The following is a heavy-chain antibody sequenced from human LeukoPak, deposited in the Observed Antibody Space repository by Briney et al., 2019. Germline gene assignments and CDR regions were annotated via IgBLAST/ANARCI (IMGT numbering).Heavy chain of an antibody. CDR1: GYTFTSYG. V-gene: IGHV1-18*01. CDR2: ISAYNGNT. D-gene: IGHD3-22*01. Sequence: ASVKVSCKASGYTFTSYGISWVRQAPGQGLEWMGWISAYNGNTNYAQKFQGRVTITADESTSTAYMELSSLRSEDTAVYYCARDFDRDSSGYYPNWGQGTLVTVSS. J-gene: IGHJ4*02. CDR3: ARDFDRDSSGYYPN.